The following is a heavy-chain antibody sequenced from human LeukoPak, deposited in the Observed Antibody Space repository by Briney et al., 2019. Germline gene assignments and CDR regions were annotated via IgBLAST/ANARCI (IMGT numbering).Heavy chain of an antibody. V-gene: IGHV1-2*02. CDR1: GYTFTSYY. CDR3: ATSKGYFYDTSGLLA. J-gene: IGHJ4*02. D-gene: IGHD3-22*01. Sequence: GASVKVSCKASGYTFTSYYMHWVRQAPGQGLEWMGWINPNSGGTNYAQKFQGRVTMTRDTSINTAYMEMSRLRLDDTAVFYCATSKGYFYDTSGLLAWGQGTLVTVSS. CDR2: INPNSGGT.